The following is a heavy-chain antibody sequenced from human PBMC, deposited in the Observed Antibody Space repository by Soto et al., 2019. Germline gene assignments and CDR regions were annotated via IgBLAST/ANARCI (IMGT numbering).Heavy chain of an antibody. D-gene: IGHD6-13*01. CDR2: IYWDDDR. Sequence: QITLKESGPTVVKPTQTLTLTCTCTGFSLKTGGVGVGWIRQPPGKALEWLALIYWDDDRRYSPSLKSRLTITRDITKNQVFLTMTYMGPVDTATYYCAHAMIAAPGSFDYWGQGTMVTVSS. CDR1: GFSLKTGGVG. J-gene: IGHJ4*02. CDR3: AHAMIAAPGSFDY. V-gene: IGHV2-5*02.